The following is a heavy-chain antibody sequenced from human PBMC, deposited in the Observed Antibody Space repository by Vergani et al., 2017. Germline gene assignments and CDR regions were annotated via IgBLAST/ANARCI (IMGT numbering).Heavy chain of an antibody. V-gene: IGHV1-46*03. CDR3: ARYAADMGAFPAPFDY. CDR1: GYSFTSYY. CDR2: INPDGGST. Sequence: QVQLVQSGAEVKRPGASVKISCKASGYSFTSYYLNWVRPAPGQGLEWMGIINPDGGSTNTAPKFQGRITMTRDTSTNTVYMDLSNLRSEDTAIYYCARYAADMGAFPAPFDYWGQGTLVTVSS. D-gene: IGHD6-13*01. J-gene: IGHJ4*02.